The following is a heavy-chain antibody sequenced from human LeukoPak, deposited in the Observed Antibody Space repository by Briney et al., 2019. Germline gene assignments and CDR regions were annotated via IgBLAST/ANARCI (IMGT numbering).Heavy chain of an antibody. D-gene: IGHD5-12*01. J-gene: IGHJ4*02. CDR2: ISSSSSYI. CDR1: GFTFSSYS. CDR3: AREWGYSGYDFRDY. Sequence: GGSLRLSCAASGFTFSSYSMNWVRQAPGKGLEWVSSISSSSSYIYYADSVKGRFTISRDNSKNTLYLQMNSLRAEDTAVYYCAREWGYSGYDFRDYWGQGTLVTVSS. V-gene: IGHV3-21*04.